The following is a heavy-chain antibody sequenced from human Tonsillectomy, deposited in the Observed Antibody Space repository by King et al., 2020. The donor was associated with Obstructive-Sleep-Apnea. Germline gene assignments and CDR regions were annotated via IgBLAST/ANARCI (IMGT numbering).Heavy chain of an antibody. J-gene: IGHJ4*02. CDR1: GYTFTGYY. CDR2: INAKSGGT. CDR3: ASRPDTAMLYFFNY. Sequence: VQLVESGAEVKKPGASVKVSCKASGYTFTGYYMHWVRQAPGQGLERMGWINAKSGGTNYAQKFQGRVTMTRDTSISTAYMELSRLRFDDTAIYYCASRPDTAMLYFFNYWGQGTLVTVSS. V-gene: IGHV1-2*02. D-gene: IGHD5-18*01.